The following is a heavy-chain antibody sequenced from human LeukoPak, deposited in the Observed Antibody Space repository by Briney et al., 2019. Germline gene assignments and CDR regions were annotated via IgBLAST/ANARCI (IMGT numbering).Heavy chain of an antibody. CDR1: GYTFTDYY. D-gene: IGHD2-21*01. J-gene: IGHJ4*02. V-gene: IGHV1-2*02. CDR3: AVAPGDY. Sequence: ASVRVSCKASGYTFTDYYIHWVRQAPGQGLEWMGWINPNSDYTFYAQKFQGRVTLTRDTSISTVYMELTTLTSDDTPLYYCAVAPGDYWGQGTLVSVSA. CDR2: INPNSDYT.